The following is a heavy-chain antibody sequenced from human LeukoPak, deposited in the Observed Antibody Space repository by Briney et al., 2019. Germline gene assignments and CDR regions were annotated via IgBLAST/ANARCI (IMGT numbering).Heavy chain of an antibody. V-gene: IGHV4-39*07. CDR3: ARDPMVRGVIIKDYYYGMDV. J-gene: IGHJ6*02. CDR1: GGSISSSSYY. D-gene: IGHD3-10*01. CDR2: IYYSGST. Sequence: PSETLSLTCTVSGGSISSSSYYWGWIRQPPGKGLEWIGSIYYSGSTYYNPSLKSRVTISVDTSKNQFSLKLSSVTAADTAVYYCARDPMVRGVIIKDYYYGMDVWGQGTTVTVSS.